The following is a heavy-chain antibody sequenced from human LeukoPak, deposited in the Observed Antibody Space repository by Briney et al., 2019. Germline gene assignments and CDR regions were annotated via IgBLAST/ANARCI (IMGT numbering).Heavy chain of an antibody. CDR3: ARDYADYVGYFFFDY. Sequence: GGSLRLSCAASGFTFNNYAMNWVRQAPGKGLEWVSSISGGGETTYYADSAKSRFTISRDNSQNTLYLQMNSLRAEDTAVYYCARDYADYVGYFFFDYWGQGTLVTVSS. V-gene: IGHV3-23*01. CDR2: ISGGGETT. J-gene: IGHJ4*02. D-gene: IGHD4-17*01. CDR1: GFTFNNYA.